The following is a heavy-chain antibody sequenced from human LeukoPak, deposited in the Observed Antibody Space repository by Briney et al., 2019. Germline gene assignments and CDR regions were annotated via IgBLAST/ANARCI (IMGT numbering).Heavy chain of an antibody. CDR3: ARGPMSYHFDY. D-gene: IGHD3-10*02. CDR1: GGSISSFF. V-gene: IGHV4-59*01. J-gene: IGHJ4*02. Sequence: SETLSLTCTVSGGSISSFFWNWLRQPPGKGLEWIGYMYSTGSTDYNPSLKSRVTISIDASKNQFSLRLSSVTAADTALYFCARGPMSYHFDYWGQGTLVTVSS. CDR2: MYSTGST.